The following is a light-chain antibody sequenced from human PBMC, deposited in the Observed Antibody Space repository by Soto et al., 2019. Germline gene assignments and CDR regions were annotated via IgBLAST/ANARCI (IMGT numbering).Light chain of an antibody. V-gene: IGLV2-23*02. Sequence: QSVLTQPASVSGSPGQSITISCTGTSSDVGSYNLVSWYQQHPGKAPKLMIYEVSKRPSGVSNRFSGSNSGNTASLTISGLQAVDEADYYCCSYAGSRTYVFGTGTKVTVL. CDR3: CSYAGSRTYV. CDR2: EVS. J-gene: IGLJ1*01. CDR1: SSDVGSYNL.